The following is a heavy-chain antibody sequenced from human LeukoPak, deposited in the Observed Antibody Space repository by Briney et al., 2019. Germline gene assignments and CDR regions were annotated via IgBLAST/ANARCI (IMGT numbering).Heavy chain of an antibody. D-gene: IGHD1-26*01. J-gene: IGHJ4*02. CDR3: ARARGGSNSDY. V-gene: IGHV3-7*05. CDR1: GFTFSRYW. Sequence: GGSLRLSCAASGFTFSRYWMRWVRQAPGKGLDWVASINQDGSEKYYVDSVKGRFTISRDNAKNSLYLQMNSLRADDTAVYYCARARGGSNSDYWGQGTLVTVSS. CDR2: INQDGSEK.